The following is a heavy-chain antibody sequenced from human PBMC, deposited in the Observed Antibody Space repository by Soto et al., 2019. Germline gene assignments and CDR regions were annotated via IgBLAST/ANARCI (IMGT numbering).Heavy chain of an antibody. V-gene: IGHV4-39*01. CDR2: IYYSGST. CDR3: ARHRPSGYYYYYSGMDV. Sequence: PSETLSLTCTVSGGSISSSRYYWGWIRQPPGKGLEWIGSIYYSGSTYYNPSLKSRVTISVDTSKNQFSLKLSSVTAADTAVYYCARHRPSGYYYYYSGMDVWGQGTTVTVSS. J-gene: IGHJ6*02. CDR1: GGSISSSRYY.